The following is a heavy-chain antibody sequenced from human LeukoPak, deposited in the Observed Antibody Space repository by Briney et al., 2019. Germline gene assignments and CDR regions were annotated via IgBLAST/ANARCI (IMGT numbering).Heavy chain of an antibody. Sequence: PGGSPRLSCTASGFTFGDYAMNWFRQAPGKGLEWVGFIRSKAYGGTTEYAASVKGRFAISRDDSENIAYLQMNSLKTEDTAVYYCARDGMVTTWFDYWGQGTLVTVS. D-gene: IGHD4-17*01. V-gene: IGHV3-49*03. CDR2: IRSKAYGGTT. CDR1: GFTFGDYA. CDR3: ARDGMVTTWFDY. J-gene: IGHJ4*02.